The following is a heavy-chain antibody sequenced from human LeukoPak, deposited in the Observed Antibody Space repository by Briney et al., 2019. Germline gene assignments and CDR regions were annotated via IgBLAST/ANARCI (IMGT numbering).Heavy chain of an antibody. CDR3: ARDYYFDRAFDY. Sequence: GGSLRPSCAASGFTVSGNYMSWVRQAPGKGPEWVSVIYPGGSTYYADSVKGRFTISRDSSKNTLFLQMSSLRAEDTAVYYCARDYYFDRAFDYWGQGTLVTVSS. D-gene: IGHD3-22*01. J-gene: IGHJ4*02. V-gene: IGHV3-66*01. CDR2: IYPGGST. CDR1: GFTVSGNY.